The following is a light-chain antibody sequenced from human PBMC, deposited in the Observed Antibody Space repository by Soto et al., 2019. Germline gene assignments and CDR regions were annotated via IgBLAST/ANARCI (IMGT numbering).Light chain of an antibody. CDR1: QSISSW. J-gene: IGKJ1*01. V-gene: IGKV1-5*03. Sequence: DIQMTQSPSTLSASVGDRVTITCRASQSISSWVAWYQQKPGKAPKLLIYKASSLESGVPSRFSGSGSGTEFTLTISSPQPDDFATYYCQQYSTMATFGQGTKVDIK. CDR2: KAS. CDR3: QQYSTMAT.